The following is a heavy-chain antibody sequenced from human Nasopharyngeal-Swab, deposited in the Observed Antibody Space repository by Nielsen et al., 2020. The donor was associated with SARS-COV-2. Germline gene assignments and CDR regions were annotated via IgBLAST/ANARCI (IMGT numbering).Heavy chain of an antibody. CDR2: ISAYNGNT. Sequence: SVHVSYKGSRYTFPSSGSFRVHQAPAQGLEWMGWISAYNGNTNYAQKLQGRVTMTTDTSTSTAYMELRSLRSDDTAVYYCARVGGYCSCGSCYPYYFEYWGQGALVTVAS. CDR1: RYTFPSSG. D-gene: IGHD2-15*01. J-gene: IGHJ4*02. V-gene: IGHV1-18*01. CDR3: ARVGGYCSCGSCYPYYFEY.